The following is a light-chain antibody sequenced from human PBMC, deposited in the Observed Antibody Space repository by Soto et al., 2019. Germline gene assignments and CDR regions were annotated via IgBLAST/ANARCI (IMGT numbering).Light chain of an antibody. CDR2: DTS. CDR1: QSLSSW. CDR3: QQYNTYPWT. J-gene: IGKJ1*01. Sequence: DIQMTQSPSSLSASIGDRVTITCLASQSLSSWVAWYQKKPDKGPQLLISDTSRLETGVPSRFSGSGSGAHFCLIICRPQPDDFAIYFCQQYNTYPWTCGQGTKVEI. V-gene: IGKV1-5*01.